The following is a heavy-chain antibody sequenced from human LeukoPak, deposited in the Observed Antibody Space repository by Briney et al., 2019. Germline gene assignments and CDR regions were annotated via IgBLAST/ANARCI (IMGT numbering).Heavy chain of an antibody. J-gene: IGHJ4*02. CDR1: GGSISSYY. D-gene: IGHD5-24*01. CDR2: IYYSGST. V-gene: IGHV4-59*01. Sequence: SETLSLTCTVSGGSISSYYWSWIRQPPGKGLEWIGYIYYSGSTNYNPSLKSRVTISVDTSKNQFSLKLSSVTAADTAVYYCARDLDGYFDYWGQGTLVTVSS. CDR3: ARDLDGYFDY.